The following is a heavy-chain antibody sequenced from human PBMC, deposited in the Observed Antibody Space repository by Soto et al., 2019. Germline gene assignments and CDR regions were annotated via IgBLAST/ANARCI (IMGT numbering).Heavy chain of an antibody. CDR3: ARGTSAAAGSDY. D-gene: IGHD6-13*01. CDR1: GGTFSSYT. Sequence: QVQLVQSGAEVKKPGSSVKVSCKASGGTFSSYTISWVRQAPGQELEWMGRIIPILGIANYAQKFQGRVTITADKSTSTAYMELSSLRSEDTAVYYCARGTSAAAGSDYWGQGTLVTVSS. V-gene: IGHV1-69*02. J-gene: IGHJ4*02. CDR2: IIPILGIA.